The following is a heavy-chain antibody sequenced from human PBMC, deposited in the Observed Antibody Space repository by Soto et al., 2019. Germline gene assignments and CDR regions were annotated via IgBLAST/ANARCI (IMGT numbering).Heavy chain of an antibody. CDR1: FGSISSYY. J-gene: IGHJ6*02. V-gene: IGHV4-4*07. CDR3: ARDRAAIVVVPAADPYYYYGMDV. CDR2: IYTSGST. D-gene: IGHD2-2*01. Sequence: LSLTCAVAFGSISSYYRSLIGQPAFNGVEWIGRIYTSGSTNYNPSLKSRVTMSVDTSKNQFSLKLSSVTAADTAVYYCARDRAAIVVVPAADPYYYYGMDVWGQGTTVTVSS.